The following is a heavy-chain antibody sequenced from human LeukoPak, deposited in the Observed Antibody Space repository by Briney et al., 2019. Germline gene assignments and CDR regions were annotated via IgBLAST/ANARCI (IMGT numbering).Heavy chain of an antibody. Sequence: PSETLSLTCTVSGYSISSDYYWGWIRQPPGKGLEWIGSIYHSGGTYYKPSLKSRVTMSVDTSKNQFSLKLSSVTAADTAVYYCARGHIGYSSGWYQGHYYYYYYMDVWGKGTTVTISS. V-gene: IGHV4-38-2*02. J-gene: IGHJ6*03. CDR1: GYSISSDYY. CDR2: IYHSGGT. CDR3: ARGHIGYSSGWYQGHYYYYYYMDV. D-gene: IGHD6-19*01.